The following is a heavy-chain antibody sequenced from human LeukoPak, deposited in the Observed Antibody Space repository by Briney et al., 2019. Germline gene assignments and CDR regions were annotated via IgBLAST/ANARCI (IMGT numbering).Heavy chain of an antibody. CDR3: ARTYCSSTSCRYYYYYMDV. CDR1: GFTVSSNY. J-gene: IGHJ6*03. V-gene: IGHV3-53*01. D-gene: IGHD2-2*01. CDR2: IYSGGST. Sequence: GGSLRLSCAASGFTVSSNYMSWVRQAPGKGLEWVSVIYSGGSTYYADSVKGRFTISRDNSKNTLYLQMNSLRAEDTAVYYCARTYCSSTSCRYYYYYMDVWGKGTTVTVSS.